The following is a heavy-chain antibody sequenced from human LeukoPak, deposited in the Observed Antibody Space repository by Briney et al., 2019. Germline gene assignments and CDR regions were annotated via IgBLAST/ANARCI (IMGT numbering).Heavy chain of an antibody. J-gene: IGHJ5*02. CDR3: VRWGYCGGDCYPFDP. D-gene: IGHD2-21*01. CDR2: IIPILGIA. CDR1: GGTFSSYT. Sequence: GASVKVSCKASGGTFSSYTISWVRQAPGQGLEWMGRIIPILGIANYAQKFQGRVTITADKSTSTAYMELSSLRSVDTAVYYCVRWGYCGGDCYPFDPWGQGTLVTVSS. V-gene: IGHV1-69*02.